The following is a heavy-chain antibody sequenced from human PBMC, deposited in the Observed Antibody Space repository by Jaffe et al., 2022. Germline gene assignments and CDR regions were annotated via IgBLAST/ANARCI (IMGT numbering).Heavy chain of an antibody. CDR3: AKVARGYSGYDSYYYMDV. V-gene: IGHV3-30*02. D-gene: IGHD5-12*01. Sequence: QVQLVESGGGVVQPGGSLRLSCAASGFTFSSYGMHWVRQAPGKGLEWVAFIRYDGSNKYYADSVKGRFTISRDNSKNTLYLQMNSLRAEDTAVYYCAKVARGYSGYDSYYYMDVWGKGTTVTVSS. CDR2: IRYDGSNK. J-gene: IGHJ6*03. CDR1: GFTFSSYG.